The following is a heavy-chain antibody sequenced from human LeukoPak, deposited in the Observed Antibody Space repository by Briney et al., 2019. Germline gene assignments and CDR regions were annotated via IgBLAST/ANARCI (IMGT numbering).Heavy chain of an antibody. D-gene: IGHD3-22*01. J-gene: IGHJ4*02. CDR1: GFTFSDYY. V-gene: IGHV3-11*01. CDR3: ARANYYDSSGYYYVVGSFDY. Sequence: PGGSLRLSCEASGFTFSDYYISWFRQAPGKGLEWVSYISSIGSTIYYADSVKGRFTISRDNAKNSLYLQMNSLRAEDTAVYYCARANYYDSSGYYYVVGSFDYWGQGTLVTVSS. CDR2: ISSIGSTI.